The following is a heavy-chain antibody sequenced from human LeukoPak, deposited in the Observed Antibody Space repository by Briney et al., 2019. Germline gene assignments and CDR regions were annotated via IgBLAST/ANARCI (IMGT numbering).Heavy chain of an antibody. CDR2: INPSGGST. V-gene: IGHV1-46*01. D-gene: IGHD3-22*01. CDR3: ARDYYYDSSGYSRGFDY. J-gene: IGHJ4*02. Sequence: GASVKVSCKASGYTFTSYYMHWVRQAPGQGLEWMGIINPSGGSTSYAQKFQGRVTMTRDTSTSTVYMELSSLRSEDTALYYCARDYYYDSSGYSRGFDYWGQGTLVTVSS. CDR1: GYTFTSYY.